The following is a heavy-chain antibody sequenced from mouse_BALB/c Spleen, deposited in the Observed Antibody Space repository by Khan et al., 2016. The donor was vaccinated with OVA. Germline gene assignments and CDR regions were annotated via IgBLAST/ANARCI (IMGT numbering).Heavy chain of an antibody. CDR2: VNPNNGDT. J-gene: IGHJ3*01. V-gene: IGHV1-26*01. CDR3: ARGYEFFPY. Sequence: EVQLQESGPDLVKPGASVKISCKASGYSFTVYYMTWVKQSHGKSPEWIGRVNPNNGDTNYNQNFKGKAILTVDKSSNTAYMELRSLTSEDSAVFYCARGYEFFPYWGQGTVVTVSA. CDR1: GYSFTVYY. D-gene: IGHD2-12*01.